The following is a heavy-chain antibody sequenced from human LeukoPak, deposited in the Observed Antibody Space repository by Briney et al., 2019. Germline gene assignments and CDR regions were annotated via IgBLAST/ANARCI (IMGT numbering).Heavy chain of an antibody. CDR1: GDSISSSDYY. CDR3: ARRRKDLNWFDP. CDR2: INYSGRT. V-gene: IGHV4-39*01. Sequence: SETLSLTCTVSGDSISSSDYYWGWIRQPPGKGLGWIALINYSGRTFYNPSLKSRVTISVDMSKNQFSLNLNSVTAADTAVYYCARRRKDLNWFDPWGQGTLVTVSS. J-gene: IGHJ5*02.